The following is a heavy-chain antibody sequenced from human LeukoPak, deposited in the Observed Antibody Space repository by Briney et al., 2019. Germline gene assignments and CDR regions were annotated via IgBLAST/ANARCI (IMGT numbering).Heavy chain of an antibody. CDR3: AREDAEEAFDY. D-gene: IGHD2-2*01. CDR1: GGSISSGGYY. J-gene: IGHJ4*02. CDR2: IYHSGST. Sequence: SQTLSLTCTVSGGSISSGGYYWSWIRQPPGKGLEWIGYIYHSGSTYYNPSLKSRVTISVDRSKNQFSLKLSSVTAADTAVYYCAREDAEEAFDYWGQGTLVTVSS. V-gene: IGHV4-30-2*01.